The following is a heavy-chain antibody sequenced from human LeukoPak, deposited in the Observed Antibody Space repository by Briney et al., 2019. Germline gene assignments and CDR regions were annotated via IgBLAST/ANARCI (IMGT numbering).Heavy chain of an antibody. D-gene: IGHD2-2*01. CDR1: GFRFDDYG. CDR2: INWNGGST. CDR3: TRDLFPTSSSLDF. J-gene: IGHJ4*02. Sequence: GGSLRLSCAASGFRFDDYGMSWVRQAPGKGLGWVSGINWNGGSTNYADSVKGRFTISRDNAKNSLSLQMNSLRVEDTAFYYCTRDLFPTSSSLDFWGQGTLVTVSS. V-gene: IGHV3-20*04.